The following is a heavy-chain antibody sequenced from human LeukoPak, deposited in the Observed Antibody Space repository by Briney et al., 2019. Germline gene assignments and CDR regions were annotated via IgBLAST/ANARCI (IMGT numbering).Heavy chain of an antibody. D-gene: IGHD3-22*01. CDR1: GYTFTGYY. CDR3: ARVKSYYYDTSDKDAFDI. Sequence: ASVKVSCKASGYTFTGYYMHWVRQAPGQGLEWMGWINPNSGGTNYAQKFQGRVTMTRDTSTSTVYMELSSLRFEDTAVYYCARVKSYYYDTSDKDAFDIWGQGTMVTVSS. J-gene: IGHJ3*02. CDR2: INPNSGGT. V-gene: IGHV1-2*02.